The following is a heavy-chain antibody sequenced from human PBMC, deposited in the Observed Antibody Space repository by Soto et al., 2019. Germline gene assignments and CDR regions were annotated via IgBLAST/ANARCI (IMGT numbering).Heavy chain of an antibody. V-gene: IGHV1-69*01. D-gene: IGHD3-10*01. CDR1: GDTFKNCV. CDR2: MIPRFGTT. J-gene: IGHJ6*02. Sequence: QVQVVQSGVEVRRPGSSVKVSCKASGDTFKNCVISWVRQAPGQGLEWMGWMIPRFGTTDFAQRFQGRLTITTDEATTTAYMYLGLLSSTAAATYFCSGALGFGEVGVFWGQGTSVIVSS. CDR3: SGALGFGEVGVF.